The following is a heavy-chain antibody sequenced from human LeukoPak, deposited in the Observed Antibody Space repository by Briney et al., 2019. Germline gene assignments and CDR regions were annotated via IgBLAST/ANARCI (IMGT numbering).Heavy chain of an antibody. Sequence: SETLSLTCAVYGGSFSGYYWSWIRQPPGKGLEWIGEINHSGSTNYNPSLKSRVTISVDTSKNQFSLKLSSVTAADTAVYYCARGGYYYDRSGYYGYYFDYWGQGTLVTVSS. V-gene: IGHV4-34*01. CDR1: GGSFSGYY. D-gene: IGHD3-22*01. CDR3: ARGGYYYDRSGYYGYYFDY. CDR2: INHSGST. J-gene: IGHJ4*02.